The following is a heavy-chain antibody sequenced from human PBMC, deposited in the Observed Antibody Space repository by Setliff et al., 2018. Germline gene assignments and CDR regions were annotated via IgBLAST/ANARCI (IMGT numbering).Heavy chain of an antibody. J-gene: IGHJ4*02. Sequence: ASVKVSCKASGYTFTSYDINWVRQATGQGLEWMGRINPNSGGTYYAQKFQGRVTMTRDTSISTAYMELSRLRSDDTAVYYCARGGGGKPFDYWGQGTLVTVSS. CDR2: INPNSGGT. D-gene: IGHD2-15*01. CDR1: GYTFTSYD. V-gene: IGHV1-2*06. CDR3: ARGGGGKPFDY.